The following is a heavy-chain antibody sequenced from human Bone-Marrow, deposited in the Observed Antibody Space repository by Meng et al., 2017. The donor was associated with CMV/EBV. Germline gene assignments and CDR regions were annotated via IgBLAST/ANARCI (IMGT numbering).Heavy chain of an antibody. CDR2: INPSGGST. J-gene: IGHJ6*02. Sequence: ASVKVSCKASGYTFTSYYMHWVRQAPGQGLEWMGIINPSGGSTSYAQKFQGRVTMTRDTSTSTVYMELSSLRSEDTAVYYCARDSNHVLRLETAMMTYHYYGMDVWGQGTTVTVSS. CDR3: ARDSNHVLRLETAMMTYHYYGMDV. V-gene: IGHV1-46*01. D-gene: IGHD5-18*01. CDR1: GYTFTSYY.